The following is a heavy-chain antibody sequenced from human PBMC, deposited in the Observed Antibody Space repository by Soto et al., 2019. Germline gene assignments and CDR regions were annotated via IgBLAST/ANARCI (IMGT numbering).Heavy chain of an antibody. V-gene: IGHV3-30*18. CDR1: GFTFSSYG. Sequence: GSLRLSCAASGFTFSSYGMHWVRQAPGKWLEWVAVISYDGSNKYYADSVKGRFTISRDNSKNTLYLQMNSLRAEDTAVYYCAKDRYSSGRFDYWGQGTLVTVSS. D-gene: IGHD6-19*01. CDR3: AKDRYSSGRFDY. CDR2: ISYDGSNK. J-gene: IGHJ4*02.